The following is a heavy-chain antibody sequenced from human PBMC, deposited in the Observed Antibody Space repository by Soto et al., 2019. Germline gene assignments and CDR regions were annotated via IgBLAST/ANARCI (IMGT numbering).Heavy chain of an antibody. CDR2: IIPIFGTA. V-gene: IGHV1-69*06. D-gene: IGHD3-10*01. CDR1: GGTFSRYA. CDR3: ARDGGRLYYYGSGSGWFDP. Sequence: SVKVSCKASGGTFSRYAISWVGQAPGQGVEWMGGIIPIFGTANYAQKFQGRVTITADKTTSTAYMELSSMRSEDTAVYYCARDGGRLYYYGSGSGWFDPWGQGTLVTVSS. J-gene: IGHJ5*02.